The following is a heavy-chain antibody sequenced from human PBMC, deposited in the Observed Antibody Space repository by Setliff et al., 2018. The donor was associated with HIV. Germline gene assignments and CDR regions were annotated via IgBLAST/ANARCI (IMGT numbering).Heavy chain of an antibody. CDR1: GGSISGSV. D-gene: IGHD1-26*01. Sequence: SETLSLTCTVSGGSISGSVWSWIRQPPGKGLEFVGYICYMGRTTYNPSLKSRLTISADTSNNQFSLRLTSMTAADTAVYYCAKTSVGATGLYAFDIWGQGTMVTVSS. J-gene: IGHJ3*02. CDR2: ICYMGRT. V-gene: IGHV4-59*08. CDR3: AKTSVGATGLYAFDI.